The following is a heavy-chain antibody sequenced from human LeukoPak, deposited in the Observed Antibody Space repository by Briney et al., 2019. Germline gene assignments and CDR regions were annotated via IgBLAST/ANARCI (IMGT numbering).Heavy chain of an antibody. CDR1: GGSISSGGYS. D-gene: IGHD3-22*01. CDR3: ARAEGYYYALVY. CDR2: IYHSGST. J-gene: IGHJ4*02. V-gene: IGHV4-30-2*01. Sequence: PSQTLSLTCAVPGGSISSGGYSWSWIRQPPGKGLEWIGYIYHSGSTYYNPSLKSRVTIPVDRSKNQFSLKLSSVTAADTAVYYCARAEGYYYALVYWGQGTLVTVSS.